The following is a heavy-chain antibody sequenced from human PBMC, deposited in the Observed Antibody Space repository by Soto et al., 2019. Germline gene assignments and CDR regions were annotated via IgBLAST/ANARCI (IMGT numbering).Heavy chain of an antibody. Sequence: GGSLRLSCAASGFTFSSYAMHWVRQAPGKGLEWVAVISYDGSNKYYADSVKGRFTISRDNSKNTLYLQMNSLRAEDTAVYYCARDGRLAALIPFDYWGQGTLVTVS. V-gene: IGHV3-30-3*01. CDR3: ARDGRLAALIPFDY. CDR2: ISYDGSNK. D-gene: IGHD6-6*01. CDR1: GFTFSSYA. J-gene: IGHJ4*02.